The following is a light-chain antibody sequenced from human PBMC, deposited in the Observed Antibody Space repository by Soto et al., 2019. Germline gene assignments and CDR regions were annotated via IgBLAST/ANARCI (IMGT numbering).Light chain of an antibody. J-gene: IGKJ2*01. CDR1: QSVSNNY. CDR3: QQYVASPYT. Sequence: EIVLTQSPGTLSLSPGERATLSCRASQSVSNNYLAWYQQKPGQAPRRLIYGASTRATGIPDRFSGSGSGTDFTLTISSLEPEDFAVYYCQQYVASPYTFGQGTKVDIK. V-gene: IGKV3-20*01. CDR2: GAS.